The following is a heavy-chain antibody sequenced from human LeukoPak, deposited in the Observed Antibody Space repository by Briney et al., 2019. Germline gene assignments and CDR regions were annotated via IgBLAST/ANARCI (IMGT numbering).Heavy chain of an antibody. CDR3: ARHAYSSRRGEKAYYYYMDV. Sequence: PGGSLTLSCAASGFTLSIYSMNCVRQAPEKGLEWVSYMSSSSSTIYYADTVKGRFPISRDNAKNSLYLQMNSLRAEDTAVYYCARHAYSSRRGEKAYYYYMDVWGKGTTVTVSS. V-gene: IGHV3-48*04. CDR1: GFTLSIYS. D-gene: IGHD6-13*01. CDR2: MSSSSSTI. J-gene: IGHJ6*03.